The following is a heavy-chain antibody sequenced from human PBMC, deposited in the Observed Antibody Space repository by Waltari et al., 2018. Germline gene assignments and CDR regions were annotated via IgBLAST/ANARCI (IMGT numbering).Heavy chain of an antibody. J-gene: IGHJ6*03. D-gene: IGHD1-26*01. V-gene: IGHV4-59*01. CDR1: GGSTSTYY. CDR2: IHYSGSS. Sequence: QVQLQESGPGLVKPSETLSLTCTVSGGSTSTYYWSWVRQSPGNGLEWIGYIHYSGSSCYNPALRSRVAIALDTPNNQFSLRRRSVTAADAAIYYCARADTSTSYFYYYMDVWGKGTTVTVSS. CDR3: ARADTSTSYFYYYMDV.